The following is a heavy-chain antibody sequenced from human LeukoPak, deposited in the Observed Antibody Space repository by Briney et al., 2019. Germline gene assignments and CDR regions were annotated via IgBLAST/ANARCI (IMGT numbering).Heavy chain of an antibody. CDR3: VKDFGRIRGTPDS. J-gene: IGHJ4*02. D-gene: IGHD1-26*01. CDR2: ISGSGNGFSI. Sequence: PGGSLRLSCAASGFTFSNYWMYWVRQAPGKGPEYVSTISGSGNGFSIYYADSVKGRFTISRDDSKSILYLQMNGLRSEDTAVYYCVKDFGRIRGTPDSWGQGTLVTVSS. CDR1: GFTFSNYW. V-gene: IGHV3-64D*06.